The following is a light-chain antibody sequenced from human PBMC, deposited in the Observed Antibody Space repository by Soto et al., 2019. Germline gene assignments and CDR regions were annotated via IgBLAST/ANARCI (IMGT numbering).Light chain of an antibody. J-gene: IGLJ2*01. Sequence: QSALTQPPSVSGSPGQSVTISCTGTSSDVGSYNRVSWYQQPPGTAPKLMIYEFSNRPSGVPDRFSGSKSGNTASLTSSGLQAEDEADYYCTSYTSSSTHVVFGGGTKLTVL. CDR2: EFS. CDR1: SSDVGSYNR. V-gene: IGLV2-18*02. CDR3: TSYTSSSTHVV.